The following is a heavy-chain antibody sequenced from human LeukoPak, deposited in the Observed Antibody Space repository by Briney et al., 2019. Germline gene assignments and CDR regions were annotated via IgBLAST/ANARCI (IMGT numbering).Heavy chain of an antibody. CDR3: ARGRGFLEWLPPYYYYYMDV. CDR1: GGSFSGYY. V-gene: IGHV4-34*01. D-gene: IGHD3-3*01. CDR2: INHSGST. Sequence: PSETLSLTCAVYGGSFSGYYWSWIRQPPGKGLEWIGEINHSGSTNYNPSLKSRVTISVDTSKNQFSLKLSSVTAADTAVYYCARGRGFLEWLPPYYYYYMDVWGKGTTVTVSS. J-gene: IGHJ6*03.